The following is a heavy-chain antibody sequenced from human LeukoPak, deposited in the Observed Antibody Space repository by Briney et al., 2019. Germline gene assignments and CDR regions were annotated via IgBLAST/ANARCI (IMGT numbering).Heavy chain of an antibody. Sequence: SETLSLTCAVYGGSFSGYYWSWIRQPPGKGLEWIGEINHSRSTKYKSSLKSRVTISVDTSKNQFSLKLSSVTAADTAIYYCARGRAPENWGQGTLVTVSS. V-gene: IGHV4-34*01. J-gene: IGHJ4*02. CDR1: GGSFSGYY. CDR2: INHSRST. CDR3: ARGRAPEN.